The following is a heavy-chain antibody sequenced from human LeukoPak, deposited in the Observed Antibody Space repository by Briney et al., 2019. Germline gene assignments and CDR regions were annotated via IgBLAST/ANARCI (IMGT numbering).Heavy chain of an antibody. J-gene: IGHJ5*02. CDR2: IKQDGSEK. Sequence: PGGSLRLSCAASGFTFSSYWMSWVRQAPGKGLEWVANIKQDGSEKYYVDSVKGRFTISRDNSKNTLFLQMNRLRAEDTAVYSCAIISRLGAGYSNNWFDPWGQGTLVTVSS. D-gene: IGHD3-9*01. V-gene: IGHV3-7*01. CDR1: GFTFSSYW. CDR3: AIISRLGAGYSNNWFDP.